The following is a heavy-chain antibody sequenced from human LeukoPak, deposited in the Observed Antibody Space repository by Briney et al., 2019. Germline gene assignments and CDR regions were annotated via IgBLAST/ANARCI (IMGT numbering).Heavy chain of an antibody. CDR2: IYYSGST. D-gene: IGHD3-22*01. Sequence: GSLRLSCAASGFTLSSYSMNWVRQPPGKGLEWIGSIYYSGSTYYNPSLKSRVTISVDTSKNQFSLKLSSVTAADTAVYYCARALRSGYYPRWFDPWGQGTLVTVSS. V-gene: IGHV4-39*07. J-gene: IGHJ5*02. CDR3: ARALRSGYYPRWFDP. CDR1: GFTLSSYS.